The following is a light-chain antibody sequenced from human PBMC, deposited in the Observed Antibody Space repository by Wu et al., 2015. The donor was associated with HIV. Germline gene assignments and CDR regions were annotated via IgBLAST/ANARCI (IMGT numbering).Light chain of an antibody. CDR2: GAS. Sequence: EIVLTQSPGTLSLSPGERATLSCRASQSVSSNYLAWYQQKPGQAPRLLIYGASSRATGIPDRFSGSGSGTDFTLTISRLESEDFAVYYCQHRSDWPTFGQGTKVEIQ. V-gene: IGKV3D-20*02. CDR1: QSVSSNY. CDR3: QHRSDWPT. J-gene: IGKJ1*01.